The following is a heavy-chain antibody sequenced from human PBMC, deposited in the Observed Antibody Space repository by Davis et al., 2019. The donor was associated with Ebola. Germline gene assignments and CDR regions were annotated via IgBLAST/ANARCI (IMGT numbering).Heavy chain of an antibody. CDR2: ISSSSSYI. CDR1: GFTFSSYS. CDR3: ARDRALRFLEWLSPTVYYYYGMDV. J-gene: IGHJ6*02. D-gene: IGHD3-3*01. Sequence: GGSLRLSCAASGFTFSSYSMNWVRQAPGKGLEWVSSISSSSSYIYYADSVKGRFTISRDNSKNTLYLQMNSLRAEDTAVYYCARDRALRFLEWLSPTVYYYYGMDVWGQGTTVTVSS. V-gene: IGHV3-21*01.